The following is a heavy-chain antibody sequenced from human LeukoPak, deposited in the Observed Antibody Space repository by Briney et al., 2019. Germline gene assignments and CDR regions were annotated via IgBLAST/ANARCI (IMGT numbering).Heavy chain of an antibody. V-gene: IGHV3-66*01. CDR3: AKDVGYSHGYSFVY. J-gene: IGHJ4*02. CDR1: GFTVSSKY. CDR2: IYSGGSK. D-gene: IGHD5-18*01. Sequence: PGGSLRLSCAVSGFTVSSKYMRWVRQAPGKGLEWVSVIYSGGSKYYSDSVKGRFTISRDNSKNTLYLQMNVLGAEDTAVYYCAKDVGYSHGYSFVYWGQGTQVTVCS.